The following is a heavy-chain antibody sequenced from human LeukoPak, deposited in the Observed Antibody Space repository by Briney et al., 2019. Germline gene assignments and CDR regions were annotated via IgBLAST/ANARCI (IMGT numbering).Heavy chain of an antibody. V-gene: IGHV4-34*01. CDR1: GGSFSGYF. J-gene: IGHJ5*02. D-gene: IGHD3-10*01. CDR3: ARDRGHYYGSGFDP. CDR2: INHSGST. Sequence: SETLSLTCAVYGGSFSGYFWSWIRQPPGKGLEWIGEINHSGSTNYNPSLKSRVTISVDTSKNQFSLKLSSVTAADTAVYYCARDRGHYYGSGFDPWGQGTLVTVSS.